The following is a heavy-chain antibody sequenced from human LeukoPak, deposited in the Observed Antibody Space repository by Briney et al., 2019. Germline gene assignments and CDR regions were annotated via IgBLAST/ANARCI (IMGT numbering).Heavy chain of an antibody. Sequence: SQTLSLTCTVSGGSISSGSYYWSWIRQPAGKGLEWIGRIYTSGSTNYNPSLKSRVTISVDTSKNQFSLKLSSVTAADTAVYYCAKSRGSGNYFDSWGQGTLVTVSS. J-gene: IGHJ4*02. CDR1: GGSISSGSYY. D-gene: IGHD3-10*01. CDR2: IYTSGST. V-gene: IGHV4-61*02. CDR3: AKSRGSGNYFDS.